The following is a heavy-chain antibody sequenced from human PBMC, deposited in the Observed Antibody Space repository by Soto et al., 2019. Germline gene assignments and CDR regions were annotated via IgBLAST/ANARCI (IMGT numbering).Heavy chain of an antibody. CDR2: INSDGSST. CDR3: ARDRSYRVDV. V-gene: IGHV3-74*01. CDR1: GSTFSNDW. J-gene: IGHJ6*02. D-gene: IGHD4-4*01. Sequence: EVQLVESGGGLLQPGGSMRLSCAVSGSTFSNDWMHWVRQAPGKGLVRVSQINSDGSSTNYADFVKSRFTIARDNAKNPVNLQRNSLRAEGTAVYYCARDRSYRVDVWGHGTTVTASS.